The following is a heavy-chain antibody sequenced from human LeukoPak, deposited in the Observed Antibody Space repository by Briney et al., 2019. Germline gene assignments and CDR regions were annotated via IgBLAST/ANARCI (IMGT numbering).Heavy chain of an antibody. D-gene: IGHD3-22*01. V-gene: IGHV3-11*01. CDR1: GFIFSRYW. J-gene: IGHJ4*02. CDR3: TRIGYYYDRSRYSFAS. Sequence: GGSLRLSCAGSGFIFSRYWMSWVGQAAGKGVEGVAYISSSWSRIYYADSVKGRFTISRDNATNSMYLQMNSLRAEDTAVYYCTRIGYYYDRSRYSFASWGQGTLVTVSS. CDR2: ISSSWSRI.